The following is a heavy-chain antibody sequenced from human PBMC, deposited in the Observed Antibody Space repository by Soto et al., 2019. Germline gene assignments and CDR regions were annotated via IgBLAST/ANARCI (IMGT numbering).Heavy chain of an antibody. V-gene: IGHV3-11*01. CDR1: GFTFNDYY. D-gene: IGHD1-20*01. CDR2: ISSSGSTI. Sequence: QVQLVESGGGLVKPGGSLRLSCAASGFTFNDYYMSWIRQASGKGLECVSYISSSGSTIYYADSVKGRFTISRDNAKSSRYLQLNSLRAEDTAVYYCARVITQYYYYYMDVWGKGTTVTVSS. J-gene: IGHJ6*03. CDR3: ARVITQYYYYYMDV.